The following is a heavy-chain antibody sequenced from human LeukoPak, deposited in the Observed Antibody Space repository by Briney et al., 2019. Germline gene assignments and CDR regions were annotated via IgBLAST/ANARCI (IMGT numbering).Heavy chain of an antibody. D-gene: IGHD6-13*01. CDR3: ARDPTPSSCYGLDPEYFQH. CDR2: ISAYNGNT. V-gene: IGHV1-18*04. CDR1: GYTFTSYG. J-gene: IGHJ1*01. Sequence: AAVKVSCKSSGYTFTSYGISWVRQPPGQGLEWMGWISAYNGNTNYAQKLQGRVTMTTDTSTSTAYMELRSLRSDDTAVYYCARDPTPSSCYGLDPEYFQHWGQGTLVTVSS.